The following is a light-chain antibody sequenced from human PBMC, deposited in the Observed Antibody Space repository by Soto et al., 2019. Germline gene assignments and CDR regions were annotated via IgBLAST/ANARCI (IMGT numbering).Light chain of an antibody. CDR1: QSISSW. CDR2: DAS. V-gene: IGKV1-5*02. CDR3: QQHNSYSVA. J-gene: IGKJ4*01. Sequence: DIQMTQSPSTLSASVGDRVTIICRASQSISSWLAWYQQKPGKAPKLLIYDASSLESGVPSRFSGSGSGTEFTLTISSLQPEDFATYYCQQHNSYSVAFGEGTKVDIK.